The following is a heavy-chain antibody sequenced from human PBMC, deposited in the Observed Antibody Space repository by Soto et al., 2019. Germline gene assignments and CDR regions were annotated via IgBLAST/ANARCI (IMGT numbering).Heavy chain of an antibody. J-gene: IGHJ5*02. D-gene: IGHD4-17*01. CDR2: IIPIFGTT. Sequence: QVQLVQSGAEVKKPGSSVKVSRKASGGTFSSYSISWVRQAPGQGLEWMGGIIPIFGTTDYPQKFQGRVSITADESTSTAYMELSSLRSEDTAVYYCARTRTAASWFDPWGQGTLVTVSS. V-gene: IGHV1-69*01. CDR3: ARTRTAASWFDP. CDR1: GGTFSSYS.